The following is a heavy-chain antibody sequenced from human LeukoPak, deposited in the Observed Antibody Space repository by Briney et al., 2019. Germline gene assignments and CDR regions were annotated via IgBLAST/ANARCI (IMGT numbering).Heavy chain of an antibody. J-gene: IGHJ3*02. D-gene: IGHD3-10*01. Sequence: SETLSLTCTVSGGSISSDDYFWTWIRQPPGKGLEWIGYIYYTGSTYYNPSLKSRVTISVDTSKNQFSLKLGSVTAADTAVYYCAVEYEIYGSGSYYSYHDAFDIWGQGTMVTVSS. CDR2: IYYTGST. V-gene: IGHV4-30-4*01. CDR1: GGSISSDDYF. CDR3: AVEYEIYGSGSYYSYHDAFDI.